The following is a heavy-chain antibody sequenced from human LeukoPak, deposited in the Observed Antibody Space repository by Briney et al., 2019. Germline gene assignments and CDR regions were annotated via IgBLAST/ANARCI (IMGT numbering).Heavy chain of an antibody. V-gene: IGHV4-38-2*02. J-gene: IGHJ4*02. CDR1: GYSISNGYY. CDR3: ARGGGYSYETYYFDF. D-gene: IGHD5-18*01. Sequence: SETLSLTCSVSGYSISNGYYWGWIRQPPGKGLERIGCIYESGDTYHTPSLKSRATILVDTSKNQFSLRLSSVTAADTAVYYCARGGGYSYETYYFDFWGQGALVTVSS. CDR2: IYESGDT.